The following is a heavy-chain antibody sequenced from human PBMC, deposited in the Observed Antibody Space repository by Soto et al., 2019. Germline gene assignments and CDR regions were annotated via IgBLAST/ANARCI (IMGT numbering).Heavy chain of an antibody. J-gene: IGHJ3*02. CDR2: IYYSGST. Sequence: PGGSLRLSCAASGFTFSSYAMSWVRQAPGKGLEWIGSIYYSGSTYYNPSLKSRVTISVDTSKNQFSLKLSSVTAADTAVYYCASGRDGYNLGAFDIWGQGTMVTVSS. CDR3: ASGRDGYNLGAFDI. CDR1: GFTFSSYA. V-gene: IGHV4-39*01. D-gene: IGHD5-12*01.